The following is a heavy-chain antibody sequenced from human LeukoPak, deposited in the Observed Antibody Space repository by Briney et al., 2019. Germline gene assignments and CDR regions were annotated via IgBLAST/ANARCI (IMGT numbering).Heavy chain of an antibody. CDR2: INPNSGDS. D-gene: IGHD3-9*01. CDR3: ARGGFDSEEFDP. J-gene: IGHJ5*02. CDR1: GYTFTDFY. V-gene: IGHV1-2*02. Sequence: GASVKVSCRASGYTFTDFYVHWVRLAPGQGLEWLGWINPNSGDSNYAQKFQARVTMSRDTSISTAYMELSSLRSDDTAVYYCARGGFDSEEFDPWGQGTLVTVSS.